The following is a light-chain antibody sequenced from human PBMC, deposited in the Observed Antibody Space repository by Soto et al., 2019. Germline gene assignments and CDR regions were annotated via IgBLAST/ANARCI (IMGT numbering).Light chain of an antibody. CDR2: DAS. Sequence: EIVLTQSPATPSLSPGERATLSCRDSQSVSSYLAWYQHKPGQAPRLLIYDASKRATGIPARFSGSGSGTDFTLTISSLEPEDFAVYYCQQRSNWPPTWTFGQGTRVEIK. J-gene: IGKJ1*01. CDR1: QSVSSY. V-gene: IGKV3-11*01. CDR3: QQRSNWPPTWT.